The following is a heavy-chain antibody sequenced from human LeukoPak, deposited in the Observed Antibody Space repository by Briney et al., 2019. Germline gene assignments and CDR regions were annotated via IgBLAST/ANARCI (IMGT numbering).Heavy chain of an antibody. D-gene: IGHD1-20*01. V-gene: IGHV3-7*01. CDR3: ARGALKGITGTRGNYFDY. Sequence: PGGSLRLSCAASGLTFSSYWMSWVRQAPGKGLEWVANIKQDGSEKYSVDSVKGRFTISRDNAKNSLYLQMNSLRAEDTAVYYCARGALKGITGTRGNYFDYWGQGTRVTVSS. J-gene: IGHJ4*02. CDR1: GLTFSSYW. CDR2: IKQDGSEK.